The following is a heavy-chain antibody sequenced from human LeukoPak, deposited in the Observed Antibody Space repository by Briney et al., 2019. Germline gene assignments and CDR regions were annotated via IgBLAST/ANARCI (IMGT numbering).Heavy chain of an antibody. J-gene: IGHJ4*02. CDR1: GGSISSSSYY. CDR3: AIQSSADYYDSSGYLFDY. CDR2: IYYSGST. D-gene: IGHD3-22*01. V-gene: IGHV4-39*01. Sequence: SETLSLTCTVSGGSISSSSYYWGWLRQPPGMGLEWIGSIYYSGSTYYNPSLKSRVTISVDTSKNQFSLKLSSVTAADTAVYYCAIQSSADYYDSSGYLFDYWGQGTLVTVSS.